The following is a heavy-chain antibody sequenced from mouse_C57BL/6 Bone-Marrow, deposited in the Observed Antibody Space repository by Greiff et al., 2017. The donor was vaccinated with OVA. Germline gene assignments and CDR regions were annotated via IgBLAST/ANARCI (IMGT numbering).Heavy chain of an antibody. CDR3: ARFPHYYGSRDFDV. D-gene: IGHD1-1*01. CDR2: INPYNGGT. V-gene: IGHV1-19*01. J-gene: IGHJ1*03. Sequence: VQLQQSGPVLVKPGASVKMSCKASGYTFTDYYMNWVKQSHGKSLEWIGVINPYNGGTSYNQKFKGKATLTVDKSSSTAYMELNSLTSEDSAVYYCARFPHYYGSRDFDVWGTGTTVTVSS. CDR1: GYTFTDYY.